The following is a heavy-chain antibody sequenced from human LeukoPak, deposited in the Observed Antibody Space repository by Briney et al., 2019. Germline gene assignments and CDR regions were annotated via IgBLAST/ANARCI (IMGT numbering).Heavy chain of an antibody. CDR1: GFTFSSYG. D-gene: IGHD3-10*01. V-gene: IGHV3-23*01. Sequence: GGSLRLSCAASGFTFSSYGMSWVRQAPGKGLEWVSAISGSGGSTYYADSVKGRFTISRDNSKNTLYLQMNSLRAEDTAVYYCAKDRGIWFGELFDPWGQGTLVTVSS. CDR2: ISGSGGST. CDR3: AKDRGIWFGELFDP. J-gene: IGHJ5*02.